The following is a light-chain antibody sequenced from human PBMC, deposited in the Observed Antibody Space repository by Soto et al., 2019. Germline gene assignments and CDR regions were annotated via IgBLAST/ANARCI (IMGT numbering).Light chain of an antibody. J-gene: IGLJ2*01. CDR1: STNVDDYNY. CDR3: CSYTGSYTFK. V-gene: IGLV2-11*01. CDR2: DVA. Sequence: QSVLTQPRSVSGSPGQSVTISCTGTSTNVDDYNYVSWYQQYPGEAPKLMIYDVAKRPSGVPDRFSGFKSGNTASLTISGLQAGDEADYYCCSYTGSYTFKFGGGTKLT.